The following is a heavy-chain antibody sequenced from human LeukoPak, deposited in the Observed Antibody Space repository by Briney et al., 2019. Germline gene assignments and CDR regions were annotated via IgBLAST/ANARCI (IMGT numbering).Heavy chain of an antibody. CDR2: ISSSSSTI. J-gene: IGHJ4*02. CDR1: GFTFSSYS. Sequence: PGGSLRLSCAASGFTFSSYSMNWVRQAPGKGLEWVSYISSSSSTIYYADSVKGRFTISRDNAKNSLYLQMNSLRAEDTAVYYCAKVMGATTGEAPDYWGQGTLVTVSS. CDR3: AKVMGATTGEAPDY. V-gene: IGHV3-48*01. D-gene: IGHD1-26*01.